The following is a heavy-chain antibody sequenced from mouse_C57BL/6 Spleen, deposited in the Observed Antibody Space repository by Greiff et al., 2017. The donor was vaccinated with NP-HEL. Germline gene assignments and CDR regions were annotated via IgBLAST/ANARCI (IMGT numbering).Heavy chain of an antibody. Sequence: DVKLVESGGGLVKPGGSLKLSCAASGFTFSSYAMSWVRQTPEKRLEWVATISDGGSYTYYPDNVKGRFTISRDNAKNNLYLQMSHLKSEDTAMYYCAREWDYGYDVGYFDYWGQGTTLTVSS. V-gene: IGHV5-4*01. CDR2: ISDGGSYT. CDR1: GFTFSSYA. D-gene: IGHD2-2*01. CDR3: AREWDYGYDVGYFDY. J-gene: IGHJ2*01.